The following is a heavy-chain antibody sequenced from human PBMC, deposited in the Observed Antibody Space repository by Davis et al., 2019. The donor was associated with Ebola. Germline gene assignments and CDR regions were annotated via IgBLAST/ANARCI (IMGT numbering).Heavy chain of an antibody. CDR3: ARGWLRSAFDQ. V-gene: IGHV6-1*01. CDR2: TYYSSKWYN. J-gene: IGHJ4*02. Sequence: HSQTLSLTCAISGDRVSGSSGAWNWIRQSPSRGLEWLGRTYYSSKWYNESALSVKSRITISADTAKNQLSLHLNSVTPEDTAVYYCARGWLRSAFDQWGQGTLVTVSS. D-gene: IGHD5-12*01. CDR1: GDRVSGSSGA.